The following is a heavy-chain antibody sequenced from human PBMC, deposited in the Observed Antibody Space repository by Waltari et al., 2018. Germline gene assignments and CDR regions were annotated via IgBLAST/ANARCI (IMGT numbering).Heavy chain of an antibody. V-gene: IGHV4-30-2*01. CDR3: ARVLSSSPYNWFDP. CDR1: GGSISSGGYS. Sequence: QLQLQESGSGLVKPSQTLSLTCAVSGGSISSGGYSWSWIRQPPGKGLEWVGYIYHSGSTYYNPSLKGRVTISVDRSKNQFSLKLSSVTAADTAVYYCARVLSSSPYNWFDPWGQGTLVTVSS. D-gene: IGHD6-6*01. J-gene: IGHJ5*02. CDR2: IYHSGST.